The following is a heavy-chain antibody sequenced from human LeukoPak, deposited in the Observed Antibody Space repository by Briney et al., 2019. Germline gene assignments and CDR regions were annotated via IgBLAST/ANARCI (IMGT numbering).Heavy chain of an antibody. CDR1: GYTLTELS. CDR3: ARVPGGGYYDSSAVYYYYGMDV. CDR2: IIPILGIA. Sequence: SVKVSCKVSGYTLTELSMHWVRQAPGQGLEWMGRIIPILGIANYAQKFQGRVTITADKSTSTAYMELSSLRSEDTAVYYCARVPGGGYYDSSAVYYYYGMDVWGQGTTVTVSS. V-gene: IGHV1-69*04. D-gene: IGHD3-22*01. J-gene: IGHJ6*02.